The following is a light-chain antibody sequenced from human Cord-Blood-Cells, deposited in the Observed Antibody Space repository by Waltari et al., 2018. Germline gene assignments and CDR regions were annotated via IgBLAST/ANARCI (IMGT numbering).Light chain of an antibody. CDR3: SSYTSSSTLVV. CDR2: DVS. Sequence: QSALTQPASVSGSPGQSIPISCTGTSSDVGGYNSVSWYQQHPGKAPKLMIYDVSNRPSGVSKRFSGSKSGNTASLTISGLQAEDEADYYCSSYTSSSTLVVFGGGTKLTVL. J-gene: IGLJ2*01. CDR1: SSDVGGYNS. V-gene: IGLV2-14*01.